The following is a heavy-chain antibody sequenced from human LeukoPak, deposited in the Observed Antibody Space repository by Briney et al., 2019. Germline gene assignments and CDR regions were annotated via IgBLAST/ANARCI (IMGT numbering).Heavy chain of an antibody. Sequence: RGGLRQAWAASGFAFSSYPMDWVRQAQGKGLEWVAVISYDGSNKYYADSVKGRFTISRDNSKNTLYLQMNSLRAEDTAVYYCARDSHYYDSSGYYRGYFDYWGQGTLVTVSS. V-gene: IGHV3-30*04. CDR1: GFAFSSYP. D-gene: IGHD3-22*01. CDR2: ISYDGSNK. CDR3: ARDSHYYDSSGYYRGYFDY. J-gene: IGHJ4*02.